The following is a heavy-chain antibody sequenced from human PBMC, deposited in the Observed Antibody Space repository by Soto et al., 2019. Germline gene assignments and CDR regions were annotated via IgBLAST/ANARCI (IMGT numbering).Heavy chain of an antibody. V-gene: IGHV1-2*04. CDR3: ARESPNDYSTQYYYYYGMDV. D-gene: IGHD4-4*01. CDR2: INPNSGGT. J-gene: IGHJ6*02. CDR1: GYTFTGYY. Sequence: ASVKVSCKASGYTFTGYYMHWVRQAPGQGLEWMGWINPNSGGTNYAQKFQGWVTMTRDTSISTAYMELSRLRSDDTAVYYCARESPNDYSTQYYYYYGMDVWGQGTTVTVSS.